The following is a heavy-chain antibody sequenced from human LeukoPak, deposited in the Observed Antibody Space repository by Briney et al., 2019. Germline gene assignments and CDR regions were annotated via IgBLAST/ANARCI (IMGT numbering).Heavy chain of an antibody. CDR2: ISGSGGST. Sequence: PGGSLRLSCAASGFTFSSYAMSWARQAPGKGLEWVSAISGSGGSTYYADSVKGRFTISRDNSKNTLYLQMNSLRAEDTAVYYCAKPTAAGHYYYYYGMDVWGQGTTVTVSS. D-gene: IGHD6-25*01. V-gene: IGHV3-23*01. J-gene: IGHJ6*02. CDR3: AKPTAAGHYYYYYGMDV. CDR1: GFTFSSYA.